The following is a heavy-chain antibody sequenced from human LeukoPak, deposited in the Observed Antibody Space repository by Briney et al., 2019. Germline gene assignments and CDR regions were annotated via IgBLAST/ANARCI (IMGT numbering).Heavy chain of an antibody. CDR2: LYSGGST. CDR1: GFVVSTNY. CDR3: ARAGYSSSWYMDYYYYYGMDV. J-gene: IGHJ6*02. D-gene: IGHD6-13*01. Sequence: GGSLRLSCAASGFVVSTNYMSWVRQAPGKGLEWVSVLYSGGSTYYTDSVKGRFTISRDNAKNSLYLQMNSLRAEDTAVYYCARAGYSSSWYMDYYYYYGMDVWGQGTTVTVSS. V-gene: IGHV3-66*01.